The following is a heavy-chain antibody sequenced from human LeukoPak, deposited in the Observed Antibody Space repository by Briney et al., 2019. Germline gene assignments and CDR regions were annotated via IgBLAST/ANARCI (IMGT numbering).Heavy chain of an antibody. D-gene: IGHD3-10*01. CDR1: GYTFTSYA. CDR2: INTNTGNP. V-gene: IGHV7-4-1*02. CDR3: ARDTVRGVIPTFYYGLDV. Sequence: GASVKVSCKASGYTFTSYAMNWVRQAPGQGLEWMGWINTNTGNPTYAQGFTGRCVFSLDTSVSTAYLQISSLKAEDTAVYYCARDTVRGVIPTFYYGLDVWGQGTTVTVSS. J-gene: IGHJ6*02.